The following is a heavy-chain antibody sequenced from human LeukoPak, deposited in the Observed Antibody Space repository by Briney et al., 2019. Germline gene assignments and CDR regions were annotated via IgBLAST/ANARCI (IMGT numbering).Heavy chain of an antibody. D-gene: IGHD6-19*01. CDR3: ARDYGSGWYYDY. V-gene: IGHV1-46*01. Sequence: EASVTVSCTASGYTFTSYYMHWVRQAPGQGLEWMGIINPSGGSTSYAQKFQGRVTMTRDTSTSTVYMELSSLRSEDTAVYYCARDYGSGWYYDYWGQGTLVTVSS. CDR1: GYTFTSYY. J-gene: IGHJ4*02. CDR2: INPSGGST.